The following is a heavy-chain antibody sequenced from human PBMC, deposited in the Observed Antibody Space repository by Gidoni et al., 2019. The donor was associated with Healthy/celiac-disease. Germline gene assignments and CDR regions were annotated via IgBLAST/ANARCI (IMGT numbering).Heavy chain of an antibody. J-gene: IGHJ3*02. V-gene: IGHV3-30*18. CDR2: ISYDGSNK. CDR1: GFTFRSYG. CDR3: AKLLGYCSSTSCSSDAFDI. Sequence: QVQLVESGGGVVQPGRSLRLSCAASGFTFRSYGMHWVRQAPGKGLEWVAVISYDGSNKYYADSVKGRFTISRDNSKNTLYLQMNSLRAEDTAVYYCAKLLGYCSSTSCSSDAFDIWGQGTMVTVSS. D-gene: IGHD2-2*01.